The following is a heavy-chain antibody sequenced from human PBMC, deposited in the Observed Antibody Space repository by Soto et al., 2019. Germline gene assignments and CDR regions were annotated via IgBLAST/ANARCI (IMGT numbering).Heavy chain of an antibody. V-gene: IGHV1-46*01. D-gene: IGHD2-15*01. CDR2: INPSGGST. CDR1: GYTFTSYY. Sequence: QVQLVQSGAEVKKPGASVKVSCKASGYTFTSYYMHWVRQAPGQGLEWMGIINPSGGSTRYAQKFQGRVTMTRDTSTSTVYMELSSLRSEDTAVYYCATQLGYCSGGSCYWFDPWGQGTLVTVSS. CDR3: ATQLGYCSGGSCYWFDP. J-gene: IGHJ5*02.